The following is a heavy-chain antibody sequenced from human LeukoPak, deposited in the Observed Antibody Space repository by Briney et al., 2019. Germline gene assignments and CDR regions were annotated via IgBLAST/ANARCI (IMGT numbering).Heavy chain of an antibody. Sequence: PSETLSLTCTVSGGSISSYYWSWIRQPPGKGLEWIGYIYYSENTNYNPSLKSRVTMSVDTSNNQFSLGLSSVTAADTAVYYCARAPGIAAAGTHFDFWGQGTLVTVSS. J-gene: IGHJ4*02. CDR3: ARAPGIAAAGTHFDF. CDR2: IYYSENT. CDR1: GGSISSYY. V-gene: IGHV4-59*08. D-gene: IGHD6-13*01.